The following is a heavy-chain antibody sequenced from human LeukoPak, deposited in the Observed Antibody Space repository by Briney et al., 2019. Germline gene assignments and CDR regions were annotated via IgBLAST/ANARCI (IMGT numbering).Heavy chain of an antibody. V-gene: IGHV3-30*04. CDR2: ISYDGRNK. D-gene: IGHD6-13*01. Sequence: GGSLRLSCAASGFTFSIYAMHWVRQAPGKGLEWVAVISYDGRNKYYADSVKGRFTTSRDNSKNTLYLQMNSLRGEETAVNYCAREESRSSLFDYWGQGDLVTVSS. CDR1: GFTFSIYA. J-gene: IGHJ4*02. CDR3: AREESRSSLFDY.